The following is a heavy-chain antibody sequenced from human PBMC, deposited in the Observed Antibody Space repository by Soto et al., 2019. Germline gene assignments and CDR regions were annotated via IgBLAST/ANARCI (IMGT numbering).Heavy chain of an antibody. CDR3: ARDFGGFDY. D-gene: IGHD3-10*01. CDR2: INGDGSTT. Sequence: GGSLRLSCAASGFTFSSYWMHWVRQAPGKGLVWVSRINGDGSTTNYADSVRGRFTISRDTAKNTLYLQMNSLRAEDTAVYYCARDFGGFDYWGQGTLVTVSS. J-gene: IGHJ4*02. V-gene: IGHV3-74*01. CDR1: GFTFSSYW.